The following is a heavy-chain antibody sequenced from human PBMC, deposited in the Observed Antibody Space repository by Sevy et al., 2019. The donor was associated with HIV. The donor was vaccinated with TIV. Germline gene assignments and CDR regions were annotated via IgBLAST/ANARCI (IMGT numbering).Heavy chain of an antibody. J-gene: IGHJ4*02. CDR1: GFTFGKYS. D-gene: IGHD2-2*01. CDR3: AREGCSKPHDY. V-gene: IGHV3-23*01. CDR2: LSFACGRI. Sequence: GSLRLSCVASGFTFGKYSMSWVRQTPGKGLEWVSTLSFACGRINYAVSVKGRFTMSRDDSRNTFYLQMDSLRAEDTAIYYCAREGCSKPHDYWGQGPLVTVSS.